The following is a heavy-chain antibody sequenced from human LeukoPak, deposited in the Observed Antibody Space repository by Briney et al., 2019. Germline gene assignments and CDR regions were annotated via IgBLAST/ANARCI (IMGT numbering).Heavy chain of an antibody. D-gene: IGHD5-12*01. CDR2: TYYRSKWYN. V-gene: IGHV6-1*01. CDR1: GDSASSSSAA. CDR3: ARDRGAYENFDY. Sequence: SQTLSLTCAISGDSASSSSAAWSWIRQSPSRGLEWLGRTYYRSKWYNDYALSVKSRITINPDTSKNQFSLQLKSVTPEDTAVYYCARDRGAYENFDYWGQGTLVTVSS. J-gene: IGHJ4*02.